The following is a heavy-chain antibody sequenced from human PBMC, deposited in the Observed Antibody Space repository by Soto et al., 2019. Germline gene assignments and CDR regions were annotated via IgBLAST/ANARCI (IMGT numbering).Heavy chain of an antibody. V-gene: IGHV4-39*01. CDR1: GGSISSSSYY. J-gene: IGHJ6*02. CDR2: IYYSGST. CDR3: ARGPSMDV. Sequence: SETLSLTYTVSGGSISSSSYYWGWIRQPPGKGLEWIGSIYYSGSTYYNPSLKSRVTISVDTSKNQFSLKLSSVTAADTAVYYCARGPSMDVWGQGTTVTVSS.